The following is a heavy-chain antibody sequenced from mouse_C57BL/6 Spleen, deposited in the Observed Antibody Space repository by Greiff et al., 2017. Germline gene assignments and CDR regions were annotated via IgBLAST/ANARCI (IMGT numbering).Heavy chain of an antibody. Sequence: QVQLQQPGAELVKPGASVKMSCKASGYTFTSYWITWVKQRPGQGLEWIGDIYPGSGSTNYNEKFKSKATLTVDTSSSTAYMQLSSLTSEDSAVYYCARGGAYGKDDYAMDYWGQGTSVTVSS. J-gene: IGHJ4*01. CDR2: IYPGSGST. CDR1: GYTFTSYW. CDR3: ARGGAYGKDDYAMDY. D-gene: IGHD2-1*01. V-gene: IGHV1-55*01.